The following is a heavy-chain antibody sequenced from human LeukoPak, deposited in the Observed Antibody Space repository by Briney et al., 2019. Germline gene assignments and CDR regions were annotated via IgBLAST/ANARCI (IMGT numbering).Heavy chain of an antibody. CDR2: IYPGDSDT. D-gene: IGHD2-21*01. Sequence: GESLKISCKGSGYSFSSYWIGWVRQLPGKGLEWLGIIYPGDSDTRYSPSFQGQVTISADKSISTAYLQWSSLKASDTAMYYCVRGAYCGGDCCSAFFDYWGQGTLVTVSS. J-gene: IGHJ4*02. V-gene: IGHV5-51*01. CDR3: VRGAYCGGDCCSAFFDY. CDR1: GYSFSSYW.